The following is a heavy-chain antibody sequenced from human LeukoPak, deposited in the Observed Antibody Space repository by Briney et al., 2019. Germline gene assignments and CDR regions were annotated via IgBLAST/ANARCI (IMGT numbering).Heavy chain of an antibody. J-gene: IGHJ3*02. V-gene: IGHV4-38-2*02. CDR1: GYSISSGYY. CDR3: ARDNSEAFDI. CDR2: IYHSGST. Sequence: PSETLSLTCTVSGYSISSGYYWGWIRQPPGKGLEWIGSIYHSGSTYYNPSLKSRVTISVDTSKNQFSLKLSSVTAADTAVYYCARDNSEAFDIWGQGTMVTVSS.